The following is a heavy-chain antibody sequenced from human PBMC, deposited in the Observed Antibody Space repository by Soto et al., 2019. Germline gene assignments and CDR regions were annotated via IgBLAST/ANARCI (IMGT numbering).Heavy chain of an antibody. CDR2: IYYSGST. V-gene: IGHV4-59*01. Sequence: SETLSLTCTVSGGSISSYYWSWIRQPPGKGLEWIGYIYYSGSTNYNPSLKSRVTISVDTSKNQFSLKLGPVTAADTAVYYCAGVERAFDYWGQGTLVTVSS. J-gene: IGHJ4*02. CDR3: AGVERAFDY. CDR1: GGSISSYY.